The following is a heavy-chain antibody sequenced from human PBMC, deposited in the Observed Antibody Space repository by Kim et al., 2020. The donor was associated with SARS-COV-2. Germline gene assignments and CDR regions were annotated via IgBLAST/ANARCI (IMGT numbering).Heavy chain of an antibody. CDR3: ARGLEQQLVHRYYYMDV. J-gene: IGHJ6*03. Sequence: LKSRVTISVDTSKNQFSLKLSSVTAADTAVYYCARGLEQQLVHRYYYMDVWGKGTTVTVSS. V-gene: IGHV4-34*01. D-gene: IGHD6-13*01.